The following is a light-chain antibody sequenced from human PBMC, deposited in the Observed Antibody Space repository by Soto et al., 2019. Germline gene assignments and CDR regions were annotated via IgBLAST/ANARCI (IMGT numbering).Light chain of an antibody. CDR1: RDIGND. Sequence: AIPMTQSPSSLSASVGDRVTITCQASRDIGNDLGWYQQKPGKAPKHLIFAASNLQSGVPSRFSGGGSGTDFTLTISSLQADDFATYYCLQHFNFSWTFGQGTKVE. CDR3: LQHFNFSWT. CDR2: AAS. J-gene: IGKJ1*01. V-gene: IGKV1-6*01.